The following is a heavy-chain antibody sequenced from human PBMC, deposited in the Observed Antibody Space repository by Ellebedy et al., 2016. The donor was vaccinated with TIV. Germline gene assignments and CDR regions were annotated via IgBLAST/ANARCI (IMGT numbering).Heavy chain of an antibody. D-gene: IGHD2/OR15-2a*01. Sequence: GESLKISCAASGFTFSDYYMSWIRQAPGKGLEWVSYISTSGSTIYYADSVKGRFTISRDNAKNSLYLQVNSLRAEDMAVYYCARGEYYEDIWGQGTMVTVSS. CDR3: ARGEYYEDI. CDR2: ISTSGSTI. CDR1: GFTFSDYY. V-gene: IGHV3-11*01. J-gene: IGHJ3*02.